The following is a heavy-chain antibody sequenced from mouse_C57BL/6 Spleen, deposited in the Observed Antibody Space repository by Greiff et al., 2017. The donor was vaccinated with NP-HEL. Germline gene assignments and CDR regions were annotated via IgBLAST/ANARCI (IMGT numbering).Heavy chain of an antibody. D-gene: IGHD3-2*02. CDR1: GYTFTSYW. J-gene: IGHJ2*01. CDR3: AALYSSGYGY. V-gene: IGHV1-52*01. CDR2: IDPSDSET. Sequence: QVHVKQPGAELVRPGSSVKLSCKASGYTFTSYWMHWVKQRPIQGLEWIGNIDPSDSETHYNQKFKDKATLTVDKSSSTAYMQLSSLTSEDSAVYYCAALYSSGYGYWGQGTTLTVSS.